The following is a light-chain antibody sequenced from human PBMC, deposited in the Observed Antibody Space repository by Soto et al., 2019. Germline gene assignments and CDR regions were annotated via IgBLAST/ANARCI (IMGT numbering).Light chain of an antibody. Sequence: EIVMTQSPATLSVSPGERATLSCRASQSVSSNLAWYQQKPGHAPRLLIYGASTRATGIPARFSGSGSETEFTLTISSLQSEDFAVYYCQQYNNWPYTFGQGTKLEIK. CDR3: QQYNNWPYT. J-gene: IGKJ2*01. CDR2: GAS. V-gene: IGKV3-15*01. CDR1: QSVSSN.